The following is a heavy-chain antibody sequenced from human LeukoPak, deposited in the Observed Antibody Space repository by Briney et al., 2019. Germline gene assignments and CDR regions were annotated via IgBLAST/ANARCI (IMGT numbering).Heavy chain of an antibody. CDR3: STVYYYYGSSVDY. V-gene: IGHV3-15*01. D-gene: IGHD3-22*01. CDR1: RFILINSL. J-gene: IGHJ4*02. Sequence: SLTQTCLGSRFILINSLMGGLRQPACREREWVGGIKSKSEGGTADYAAPVKGRFTISRDDSTNTLYLQRNSLKTEDTAVYYCSTVYYYYGSSVDYWGQGTLVTVSS. CDR2: IKSKSEGGTA.